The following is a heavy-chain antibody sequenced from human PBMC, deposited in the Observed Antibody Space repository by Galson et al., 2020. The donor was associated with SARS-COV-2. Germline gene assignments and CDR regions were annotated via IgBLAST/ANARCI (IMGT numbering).Heavy chain of an antibody. CDR2: IYYSGST. V-gene: IGHV4-31*03. CDR3: GRAPITMIGVVDACDM. J-gene: IGHJ3*02. CDR1: GGSISSGGYY. Sequence: SQTLSPTSTVSGGSISSGGYYWSWIRQHPGKCLEWIVYIYYSGSTYYNPSLKSRVTISADTSKNQFSLKLSSVTAADTAVYYCGRAPITMIGVVDACDMWGQGTMVAVSS. D-gene: IGHD3-22*01.